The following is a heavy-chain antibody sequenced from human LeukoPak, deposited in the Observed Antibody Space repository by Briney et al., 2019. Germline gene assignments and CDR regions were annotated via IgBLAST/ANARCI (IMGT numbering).Heavy chain of an antibody. D-gene: IGHD6-6*01. CDR1: GFTFSSYS. V-gene: IGHV3-21*01. Sequence: GGSLRLSCAASGFTFSSYSMNWVRQAPGKGLEWVSSISSSSSYIYYADSVKGRFTISRDNAKNSLYLQMNSLRAEDTAVYYCARAMGEYSSSPFDYWGQGTLVTVPS. CDR3: ARAMGEYSSSPFDY. CDR2: ISSSSSYI. J-gene: IGHJ4*02.